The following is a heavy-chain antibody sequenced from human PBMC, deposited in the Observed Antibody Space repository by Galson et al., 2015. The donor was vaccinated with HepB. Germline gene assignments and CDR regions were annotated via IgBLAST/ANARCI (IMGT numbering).Heavy chain of an antibody. J-gene: IGHJ4*02. CDR1: GFTFSSYA. CDR2: ISYDGSNK. CDR3: ARGVPVAGGGPFDY. V-gene: IGHV3-30*04. D-gene: IGHD3-10*01. Sequence: SLRLSCAASGFTFSSYAMHWVRQAPDKGLEWVAVISYDGSNKYYADSVRGRFTISRDNSKNTLYLQTNSLRAEDTAVYYCARGVPVAGGGPFDYWGQGTLVTVSS.